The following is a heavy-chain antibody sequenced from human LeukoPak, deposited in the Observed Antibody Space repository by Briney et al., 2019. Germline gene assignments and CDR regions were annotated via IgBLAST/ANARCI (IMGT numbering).Heavy chain of an antibody. CDR1: GGSISSYY. CDR3: ARSAIDIIYYGMDV. V-gene: IGHV4-4*07. CDR2: IYTSGST. D-gene: IGHD3-16*02. Sequence: SETLSLTCTVSGGSISSYYWSWIRQPAGKGLEWIGRIYTSGSTNYNPSLKSRVTMSVDTSKNQFSLKLSSVTAADTAVYYCARSAIDIIYYGMDVWGQGTTVTVSS. J-gene: IGHJ6*02.